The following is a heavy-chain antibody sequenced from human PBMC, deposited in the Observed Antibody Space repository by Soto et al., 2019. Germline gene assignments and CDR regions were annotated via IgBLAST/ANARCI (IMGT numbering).Heavy chain of an antibody. CDR1: GYTFTRSG. CDR2: LSTYNGDT. J-gene: IGHJ6*02. CDR3: AREGVAPYYYYGMDV. D-gene: IGHD5-12*01. V-gene: IGHV1-18*01. Sequence: QVQLVQSGAEVKKPGASVKVSCKASGYTFTRSGISWVRQAPGQGLEWMGWLSTYNGDTNYAQTFQGRVNMTTDTSTSTVHMEVRSLRSDDTSVYYCAREGVAPYYYYGMDVWGQGTPVTVSS.